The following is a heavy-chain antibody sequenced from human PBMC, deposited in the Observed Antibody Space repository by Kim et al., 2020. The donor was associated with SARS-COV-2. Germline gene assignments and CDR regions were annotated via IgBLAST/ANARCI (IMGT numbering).Heavy chain of an antibody. CDR1: NFSFSSYR. CDR3: VSTIGPFDCLAH. V-gene: IGHV3-30*03. CDR2: ISSHGRTK. D-gene: IGHD3-16*01. J-gene: IGHJ1*01. Sequence: GGSLRLSCAASNFSFSSYRIHWVRQAPGKGLEWVAIISSHGRTKDYADAGRRLSTFSRATSKNSLYVQINSLIGEKTAVYYCVSTIGPFDCLAHWGQGT.